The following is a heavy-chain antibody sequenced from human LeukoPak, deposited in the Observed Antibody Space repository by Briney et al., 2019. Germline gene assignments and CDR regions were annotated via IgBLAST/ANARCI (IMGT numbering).Heavy chain of an antibody. J-gene: IGHJ3*02. CDR3: TTDELGNDAFDI. Sequence: KPGGSLRLSCAASGFIVSSNYMSWVRQAPGKGLEWVGRIKSKTDGGTTDYAAPVKGRFTISRDDSKNTLYLQMNSLKTEDTAVYYCTTDELGNDAFDIWGQGTMVTVSS. V-gene: IGHV3-15*01. CDR1: GFIVSSNY. CDR2: IKSKTDGGTT. D-gene: IGHD7-27*01.